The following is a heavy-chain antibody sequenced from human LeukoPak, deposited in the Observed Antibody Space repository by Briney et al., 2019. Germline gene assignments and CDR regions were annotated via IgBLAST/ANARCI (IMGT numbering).Heavy chain of an antibody. J-gene: IGHJ3*02. Sequence: GGSLRLSCAACGFTFYNHAMNWVRQAPGKGLEWVSTDGGGDNKFYTNSVKGRFTISRDDSKSTLFLQMNSLRPEDTAIYYCAKDSWSGNGIYDPFDIWGQGTMVAVSS. CDR3: AKDSWSGNGIYDPFDI. CDR1: GFTFYNHA. V-gene: IGHV3-23*01. CDR2: DGGGDNK. D-gene: IGHD2-21*01.